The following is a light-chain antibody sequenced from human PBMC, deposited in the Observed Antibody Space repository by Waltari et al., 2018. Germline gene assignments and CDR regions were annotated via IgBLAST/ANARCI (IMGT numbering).Light chain of an antibody. CDR3: QQYNNWPVT. CDR1: QSVRSN. V-gene: IGKV3-15*01. Sequence: EKVMTQSPATLSVSPGERATLSCRASQSVRSNLAWYQHKPGQAPRLLIYGTSTRATGIPARFSGSGSGTEFTLTITSLQSEDFAVYYCQQYNNWPVTFGQGTKVEVK. CDR2: GTS. J-gene: IGKJ1*01.